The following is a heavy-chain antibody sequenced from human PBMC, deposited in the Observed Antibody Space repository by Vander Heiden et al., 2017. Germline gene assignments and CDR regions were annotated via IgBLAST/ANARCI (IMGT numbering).Heavy chain of an antibody. CDR1: GFSLSASA. Sequence: EVQLVESGGGLVQPGGSLKLSCAGSGFSLSASAMHWVRQASGRGLEWLGRIRGTANTYATAYAASVQGRFSISRDDSKNTAYLQLNSLKTEDTAVYYCTLAVNSVFGGLQGYYYGMDVWGQGTTVTVSS. J-gene: IGHJ6*02. D-gene: IGHD3-10*01. CDR3: TLAVNSVFGGLQGYYYGMDV. V-gene: IGHV3-73*02. CDR2: IRGTANTYAT.